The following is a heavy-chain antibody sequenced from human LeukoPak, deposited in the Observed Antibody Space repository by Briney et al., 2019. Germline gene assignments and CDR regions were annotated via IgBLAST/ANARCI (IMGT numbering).Heavy chain of an antibody. V-gene: IGHV3-21*01. CDR3: ARTRSKVGTPTFDY. CDR1: GFTFSSYS. CDR2: ISSSSSYI. J-gene: IGHJ4*02. D-gene: IGHD4-23*01. Sequence: PGGSLRLSCAASGFTFSSYSMNWVRQAPGKGLEWVSSISSSSSYIYYADSVKGRFTISRDNAKNSLYLQMNSLRDEDTAVYHCARTRSKVGTPTFDYWGQGTLVTVSS.